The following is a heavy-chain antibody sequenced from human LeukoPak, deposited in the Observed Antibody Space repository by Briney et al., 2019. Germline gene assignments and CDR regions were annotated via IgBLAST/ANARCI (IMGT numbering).Heavy chain of an antibody. CDR1: GFTFSSYS. D-gene: IGHD6-13*01. Sequence: PGGSLRLSCAASGFTFSSYSMNWVRQAPGKGLEWVSYISSSSSTIYYADSVKGRFTISRDNAKNSLYLQMNSLRAEDTAVYYCARCIGSSWSDYWGQGTLVTVSS. CDR3: ARCIGSSWSDY. J-gene: IGHJ4*02. CDR2: ISSSSSTI. V-gene: IGHV3-48*04.